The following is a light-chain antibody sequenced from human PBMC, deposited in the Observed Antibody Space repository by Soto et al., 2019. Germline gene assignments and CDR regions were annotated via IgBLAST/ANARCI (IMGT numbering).Light chain of an antibody. CDR3: QQYDSSPT. CDR1: QSISSRY. V-gene: IGKV3-20*01. CDR2: GVS. J-gene: IGKJ1*01. Sequence: EIVFTQSPGTLSLSPGERATLSCRASQSISSRYLAWYQQKPGQTPRLLMYGVSSRATGTPDRFSGSGSGTDFTLTISRLEPEDFAVYHCQQYDSSPTFCQGTKVDIK.